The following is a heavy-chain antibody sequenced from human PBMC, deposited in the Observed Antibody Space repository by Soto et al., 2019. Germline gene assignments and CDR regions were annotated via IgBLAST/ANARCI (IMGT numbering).Heavy chain of an antibody. D-gene: IGHD3-10*01. V-gene: IGHV4-34*01. J-gene: IGHJ5*02. CDR2: INHSGST. CDR3: ARRECSAEFGELHNWFDP. Sequence: QVQLQQWGAGLLKPSETLSLTCAVYGGSFSGYYWSWIRQPPGKGLEWIGEINHSGSTNYNPSLKSRVTISVDTSKNQFSLKLSSVTAADTAVYYCARRECSAEFGELHNWFDPWGQGTLVTVSS. CDR1: GGSFSGYY.